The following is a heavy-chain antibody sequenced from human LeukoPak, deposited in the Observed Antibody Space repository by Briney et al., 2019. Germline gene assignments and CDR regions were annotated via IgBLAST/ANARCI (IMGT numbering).Heavy chain of an antibody. J-gene: IGHJ4*02. V-gene: IGHV1-2*02. CDR3: ATENYYDSSGFSKAFDY. Sequence: ASVKVSCKTSGYTFTGKFLHWLRQAPGHGLQYMGGIEPKSGVTVYAPNFRGRVPVTSDTSVSTAYMELSGLRYGDTAVYYCATENYYDSSGFSKAFDYWGQGTLVTVSS. CDR1: GYTFTGKF. CDR2: IEPKSGVT. D-gene: IGHD3-22*01.